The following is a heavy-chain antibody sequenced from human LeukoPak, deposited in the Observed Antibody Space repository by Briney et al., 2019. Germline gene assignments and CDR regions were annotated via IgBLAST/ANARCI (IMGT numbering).Heavy chain of an antibody. CDR1: GGTFTSYY. J-gene: IGHJ4*02. D-gene: IGHD3-10*01. V-gene: IGHV1-46*01. CDR2: INPSGGST. Sequence: ASVKASCKASGGTFTSYYMHWVRQAPGQGLEWMGIINPSGGSTSYAQKFQGRVTMTRDTSTSTVYMELSSLRSEDTAVYYCAREAPALLNYYGSGIPYFDYWGQGTLVTVSS. CDR3: AREAPALLNYYGSGIPYFDY.